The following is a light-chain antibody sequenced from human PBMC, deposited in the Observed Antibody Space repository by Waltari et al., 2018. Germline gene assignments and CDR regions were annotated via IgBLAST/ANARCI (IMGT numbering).Light chain of an antibody. Sequence: EVVMTQSPAPLSVSPGERATLSCRASQSVSSNLAWYQQKPGQAPRLLIYGASTRATGIPARFSGSGSGTEFTLTISSLQSEDFAVYYCQQYNNWPLLGFGGGTKVEIK. J-gene: IGKJ4*01. CDR2: GAS. CDR1: QSVSSN. CDR3: QQYNNWPLLG. V-gene: IGKV3-15*01.